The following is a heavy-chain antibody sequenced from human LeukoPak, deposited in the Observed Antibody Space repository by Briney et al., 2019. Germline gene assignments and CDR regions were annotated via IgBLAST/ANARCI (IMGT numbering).Heavy chain of an antibody. V-gene: IGHV3-7*01. J-gene: IGHJ4*02. Sequence: GGSLRLSCVASGFTFSSYWMTWVRQAPGKGLEWVANIKTDGSQIYYVDSVKGRFTISRDNAKNSLYLQMNSLRAEDTAVYYCARGGGIVVVPAAMGGFDYWGQGTLVTVSS. D-gene: IGHD2-2*01. CDR1: GFTFSSYW. CDR3: ARGGGIVVVPAAMGGFDY. CDR2: IKTDGSQI.